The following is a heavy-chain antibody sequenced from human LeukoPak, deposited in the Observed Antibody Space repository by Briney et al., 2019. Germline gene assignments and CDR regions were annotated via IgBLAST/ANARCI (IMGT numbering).Heavy chain of an antibody. CDR1: GGSISSYY. D-gene: IGHD2-21*02. Sequence: SETLSLTCTVSGGSISSYYWSWIRQPAGKGLEWIGRIYTSGSTNYNPSLKSRVTMSVDTSKNQFSLKLSSVTVADTAVYYCARGGGGDFPNYYGMDVWGQGTTVTVSS. CDR3: ARGGGGDFPNYYGMDV. CDR2: IYTSGST. V-gene: IGHV4-4*07. J-gene: IGHJ6*02.